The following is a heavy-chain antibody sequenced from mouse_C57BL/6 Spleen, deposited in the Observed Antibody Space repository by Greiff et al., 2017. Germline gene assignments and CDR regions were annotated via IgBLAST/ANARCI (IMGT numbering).Heavy chain of an antibody. Sequence: EVQLQQSGAELVKPGASVKLSCTASGFNITDYYMHWVKQRPEQGLEWIGRIDPENGGTKYAPKFQGKATLTADTSSTTAYLQLSSLTSEDTAVYYCAKAATSKGYFDVWGKGTTVTVSS. CDR3: AKAATSKGYFDV. CDR1: GFNITDYY. J-gene: IGHJ1*03. D-gene: IGHD2-5*01. CDR2: IDPENGGT. V-gene: IGHV14-2*01.